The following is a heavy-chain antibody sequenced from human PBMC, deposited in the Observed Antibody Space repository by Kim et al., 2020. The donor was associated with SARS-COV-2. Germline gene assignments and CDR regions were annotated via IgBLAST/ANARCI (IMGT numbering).Heavy chain of an antibody. D-gene: IGHD1-7*01. CDR3: AREGASWNYAMDY. CDR2: INHSGST. J-gene: IGHJ4*02. Sequence: SETLSLTCAVYGGSFSGYYWSWIRQPPGKGLEWIGEINHSGSTNYNPSLKSRVTISVDTSKNQFSLKLSSVTAADTAVYYCAREGASWNYAMDYWGQGTLVTVSS. V-gene: IGHV4-34*01. CDR1: GGSFSGYY.